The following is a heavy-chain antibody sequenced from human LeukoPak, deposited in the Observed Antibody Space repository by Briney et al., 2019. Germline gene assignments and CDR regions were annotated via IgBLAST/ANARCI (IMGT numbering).Heavy chain of an antibody. D-gene: IGHD1-26*01. V-gene: IGHV3-33*01. CDR1: GFTFSSYG. CDR3: ARDRQEVGATSYYYGMDV. J-gene: IGHJ6*02. CDR2: IWYDGSNK. Sequence: PGRSLRLSCAASGFTFSSYGMHWVRQAPGKGLEWVAVIWYDGSNKYYADSVKGRFTISRDNSKNTLYLQMNSLRAEDTAVYYCARDRQEVGATSYYYGMDVWGQGTTVTVSS.